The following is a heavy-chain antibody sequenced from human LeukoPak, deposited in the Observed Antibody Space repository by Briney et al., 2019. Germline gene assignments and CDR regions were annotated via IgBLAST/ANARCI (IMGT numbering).Heavy chain of an antibody. CDR3: AREGKITMVRGVIRYYYMDV. J-gene: IGHJ6*03. CDR1: GGSIISNTYY. CDR2: IFTSGST. V-gene: IGHV4-61*02. D-gene: IGHD3-10*01. Sequence: PSETPSLTCTVSGGSIISNTYYWSWIRQPAGKGLEWIGRIFTSGSTKYNPSLKSRVTISVDTSKNQFSLKLSSVTAADTAVYYCAREGKITMVRGVIRYYYMDVWGKGTTVTISS.